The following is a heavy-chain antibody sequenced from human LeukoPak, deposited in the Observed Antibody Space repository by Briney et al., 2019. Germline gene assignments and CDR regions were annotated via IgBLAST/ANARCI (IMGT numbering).Heavy chain of an antibody. D-gene: IGHD3-9*01. CDR1: GYTFTSYD. J-gene: IGHJ4*02. V-gene: IGHV1-8*01. Sequence: WASVKVSCKASGYTFTSYDINWVRQATGQGLEWMGWMNPNSGNTGYAQKFQGRVTMTRNTSISTAYMELSSLRSEDTAVYYCASVLRYFDWLWDWGQGTLVTASS. CDR3: ASVLRYFDWLWD. CDR2: MNPNSGNT.